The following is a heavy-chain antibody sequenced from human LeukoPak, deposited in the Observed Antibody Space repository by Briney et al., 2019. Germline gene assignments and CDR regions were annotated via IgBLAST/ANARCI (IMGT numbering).Heavy chain of an antibody. Sequence: GGSLRLSCAASGFTFDDYAMHWVWQAPGKGLEWVSGISWNSGSIGYADSVKGRFTISRDNAKNSLYLQMNSLRAEDTALYYCANDSGSYLGGAFDIWGQGTMVTVSS. CDR1: GFTFDDYA. CDR3: ANDSGSYLGGAFDI. CDR2: ISWNSGSI. J-gene: IGHJ3*02. D-gene: IGHD1-26*01. V-gene: IGHV3-9*01.